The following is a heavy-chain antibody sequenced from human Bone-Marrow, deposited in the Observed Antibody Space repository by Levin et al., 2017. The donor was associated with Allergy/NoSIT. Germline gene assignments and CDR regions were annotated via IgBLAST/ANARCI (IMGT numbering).Heavy chain of an antibody. Sequence: GGSLRLSCAASGFTFNTYSMTWVRQAPGKGLEWVASINQDGSEIYYVDSVKGRFTVSRENAKDSLYLQMNSLRAEDTAVYYCARLEILWFGELLDHDGMDVWGQGTTVTVSS. J-gene: IGHJ6*02. CDR1: GFTFNTYS. D-gene: IGHD3-10*01. CDR3: ARLEILWFGELLDHDGMDV. CDR2: INQDGSEI. V-gene: IGHV3-7*01.